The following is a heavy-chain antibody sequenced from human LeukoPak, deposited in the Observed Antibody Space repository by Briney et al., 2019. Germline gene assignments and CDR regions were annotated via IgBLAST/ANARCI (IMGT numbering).Heavy chain of an antibody. CDR1: GGSISSSSYY. J-gene: IGHJ6*02. V-gene: IGHV4-39*07. D-gene: IGHD6-13*01. CDR3: ARGGSWYPPYTTSYYGMDV. CDR2: INHSGST. Sequence: SETLSLTCTVSGGSISSSSYYWSWIRQPPGKGLEWIGEINHSGSTNYNPSLKSRVTISVDTSKNQFSLKLSSVTAADTAVYYCARGGSWYPPYTTSYYGMDVWGQGTTVTVSS.